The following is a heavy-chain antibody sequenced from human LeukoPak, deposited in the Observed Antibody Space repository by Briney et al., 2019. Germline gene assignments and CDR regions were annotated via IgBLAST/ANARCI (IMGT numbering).Heavy chain of an antibody. Sequence: AGGSLRLSCVASGFTFSDYYMIWIRQAPGKGLEWLSYISSSGSPISYADSVKGRFTISRDNAKNSLYLQMNSLRAGDTAVYYCARVDQLVAAGTVGYWGQGTLVTVSS. CDR3: ARVDQLVAAGTVGY. CDR2: ISSSGSPI. J-gene: IGHJ4*02. D-gene: IGHD6-13*01. CDR1: GFTFSDYY. V-gene: IGHV3-11*01.